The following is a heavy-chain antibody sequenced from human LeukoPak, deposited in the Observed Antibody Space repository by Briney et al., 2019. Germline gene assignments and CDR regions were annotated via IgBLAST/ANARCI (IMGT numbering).Heavy chain of an antibody. D-gene: IGHD6-19*01. J-gene: IGHJ4*02. CDR3: ARVVAVAGIYYFDY. CDR2: IYGDGST. CDR1: GFTVSSKY. V-gene: IGHV3-53*01. Sequence: GGSLRLSCAASGFTVSSKYMRWVRQAPGKGLEWVSVIYGDGSTYYTASVKGRFIISRDNSKNTLYLQMNSLRAEDTAVYYCARVVAVAGIYYFDYWGQGTLVTVSS.